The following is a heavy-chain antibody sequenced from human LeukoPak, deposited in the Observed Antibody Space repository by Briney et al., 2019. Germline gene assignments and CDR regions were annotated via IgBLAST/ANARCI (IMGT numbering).Heavy chain of an antibody. CDR1: GFNFRSYW. CDR3: VRDGMGGIKAFDM. Sequence: GGSLRLSCVGSGFNFRSYWMSWVRQAPGKGLEWVANIKPDGSQKYFVDSVRGRFTISRDNAKNSVYLQMTCLRAEDTALYYCVRDGMGGIKAFDMWGQGTVVTVSS. V-gene: IGHV3-7*05. CDR2: IKPDGSQK. J-gene: IGHJ3*02. D-gene: IGHD3-10*01.